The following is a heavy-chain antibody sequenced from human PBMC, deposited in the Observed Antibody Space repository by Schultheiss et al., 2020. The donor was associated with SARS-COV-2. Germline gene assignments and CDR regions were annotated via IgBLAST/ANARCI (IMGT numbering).Heavy chain of an antibody. J-gene: IGHJ6*02. Sequence: ASVKVSCKASGYTFTSYYMHWVRQATGQGPEWMGWMNPNSGNTGYAQKFQGRVTMTRNTSISTAYMELSSLRSEDTAVYYCEVVVVAAHYYGMDVWGQGTTVTVSS. V-gene: IGHV1-8*02. CDR1: GYTFTSYY. CDR2: MNPNSGNT. D-gene: IGHD2-15*01. CDR3: EVVVVAAHYYGMDV.